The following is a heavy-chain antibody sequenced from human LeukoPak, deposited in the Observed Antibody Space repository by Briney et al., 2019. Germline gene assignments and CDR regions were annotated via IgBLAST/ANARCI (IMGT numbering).Heavy chain of an antibody. Sequence: GGSLRLSCAASGFTFSSYAMHWVRQAPGKGLEWVAVISYDGSNKYYADSVKGRFTISRDNSKNTLYLQMNSLRAEDTAVYYCARCPQPGYYDILTGYPDYWGQGTLVTVSS. CDR2: ISYDGSNK. CDR3: ARCPQPGYYDILTGYPDY. D-gene: IGHD3-9*01. CDR1: GFTFSSYA. V-gene: IGHV3-30*04. J-gene: IGHJ4*02.